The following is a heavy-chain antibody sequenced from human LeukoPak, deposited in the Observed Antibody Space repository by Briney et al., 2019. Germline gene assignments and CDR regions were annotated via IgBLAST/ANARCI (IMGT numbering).Heavy chain of an antibody. CDR2: MYTSGST. CDR3: VRSKSGAYGWFDP. Sequence: SETLSLTCSVPGGSISGYYWSWIRQPPGKGLEWIGRMYTSGSTNYNPSLKSRVTMSIDTSKKQFSLRLHSVTAADAAMYYCVRSKSGAYGWFDPWGPGTLVTVSS. CDR1: GGSISGYY. D-gene: IGHD2-15*01. J-gene: IGHJ5*02. V-gene: IGHV4-4*07.